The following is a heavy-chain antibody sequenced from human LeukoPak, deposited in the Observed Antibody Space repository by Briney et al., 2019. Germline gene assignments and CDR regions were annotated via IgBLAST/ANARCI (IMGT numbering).Heavy chain of an antibody. J-gene: IGHJ4*02. Sequence: GGYLRLSCAASGFTFSSYWMSWVRQAPGKGLEWVANIKEDGSEKYYVDSVKGRFTISRDNAKNSLYLQMNSLRAEDTAGYYCASLEYYYGWGIGYWGQGTLVTVS. CDR2: IKEDGSEK. CDR1: GFTFSSYW. V-gene: IGHV3-7*01. CDR3: ASLEYYYGWGIGY. D-gene: IGHD3-10*01.